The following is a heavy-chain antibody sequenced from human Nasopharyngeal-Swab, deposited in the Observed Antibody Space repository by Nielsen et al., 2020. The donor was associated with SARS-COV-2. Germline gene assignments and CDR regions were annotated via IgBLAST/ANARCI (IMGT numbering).Heavy chain of an antibody. CDR3: ARAMITFGGVISPFDP. CDR1: GFTFSSYS. V-gene: IGHV3-21*01. CDR2: ISSSSSYI. D-gene: IGHD3-16*02. J-gene: IGHJ5*02. Sequence: GESLKISCAASGFTFSSYSMNWVRQAPGKGLEWVSSISSSSSYIYYADSMKGRFTISRDNAKNSLYLQMNSLRAEDTAVYYCARAMITFGGVISPFDPWGQGTLVTVSS.